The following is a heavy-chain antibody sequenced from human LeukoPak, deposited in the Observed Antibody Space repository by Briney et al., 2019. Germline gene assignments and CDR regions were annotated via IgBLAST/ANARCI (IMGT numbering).Heavy chain of an antibody. V-gene: IGHV4-4*09. Sequence: SETLSLTCTVSGGSISSYYWSWIRQPPGKGLEWIGYIYSSGSADNNPSLKSRVTISVDTSTNQFSLKLSSVTAADTAVYYCARHYYDTSGYSWYYFDYWGQGTLVIVSS. CDR3: ARHYYDTSGYSWYYFDY. D-gene: IGHD3-22*01. CDR1: GGSISSYY. J-gene: IGHJ4*02. CDR2: IYSSGSA.